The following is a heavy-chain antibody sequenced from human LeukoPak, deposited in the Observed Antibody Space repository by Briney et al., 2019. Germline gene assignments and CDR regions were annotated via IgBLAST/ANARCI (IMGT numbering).Heavy chain of an antibody. Sequence: GASVKVSCKASGYTFTSYGISWVRQAPGQGLEWMGWISAYNGNTNYAQKLQGRVTMTTDTSTSTAYMELRSLRSDDTAVYYCAREESDDYVWGSYRYNQGPLDYWGQGTLVTVSS. D-gene: IGHD3-16*02. J-gene: IGHJ4*02. V-gene: IGHV1-18*01. CDR3: AREESDDYVWGSYRYNQGPLDY. CDR1: GYTFTSYG. CDR2: ISAYNGNT.